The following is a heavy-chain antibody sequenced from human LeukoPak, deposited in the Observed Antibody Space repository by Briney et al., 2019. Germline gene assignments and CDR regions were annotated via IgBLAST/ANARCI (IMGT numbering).Heavy chain of an antibody. CDR1: GGSISSGDYY. V-gene: IGHV4-30-4*01. J-gene: IGHJ4*02. CDR2: IFYSGSM. CDR3: ARQTTVISFDY. D-gene: IGHD4-17*01. Sequence: SETLSLTCTASGGSISSGDYYWTWIRQPPGKGLEWMGYIFYSGSMYYNPSLKSRLTILVDTSKNQFSLKLRSVTAADTAVYYCARQTTVISFDYWGQGALVTVSS.